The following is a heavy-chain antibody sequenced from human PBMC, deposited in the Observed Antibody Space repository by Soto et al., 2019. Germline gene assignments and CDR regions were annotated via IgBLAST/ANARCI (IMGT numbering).Heavy chain of an antibody. CDR1: GGTLSSYA. J-gene: IGHJ3*02. Sequence: SVKVSCKASGGTLSSYAISWVRQAPGQGLEWMGGIIPIFGTANYAQKFQGRVTITADKSTSTAYMELSSLRSEDTAVYYCASSEIVVVVAATPGAFDIWGQGTMVTVSS. CDR2: IIPIFGTA. CDR3: ASSEIVVVVAATPGAFDI. V-gene: IGHV1-69*06. D-gene: IGHD2-15*01.